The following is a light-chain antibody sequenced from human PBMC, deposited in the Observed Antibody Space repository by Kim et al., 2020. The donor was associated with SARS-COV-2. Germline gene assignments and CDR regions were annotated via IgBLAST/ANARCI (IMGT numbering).Light chain of an antibody. CDR3: QHYGTSPAT. Sequence: EIVLTQSPGTLSLSPGERATLSCRASQSVSSSYLAWYQQKPGQAPRLRIYGASSRATGIPDRFSGSGSGTDFTLTISRLEPEDFAVYYCQHYGTSPATFGQGTRLEIK. V-gene: IGKV3-20*01. CDR1: QSVSSSY. J-gene: IGKJ5*01. CDR2: GAS.